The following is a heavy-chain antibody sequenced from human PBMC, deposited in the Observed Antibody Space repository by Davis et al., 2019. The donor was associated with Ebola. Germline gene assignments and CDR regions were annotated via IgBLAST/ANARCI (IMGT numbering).Heavy chain of an antibody. J-gene: IGHJ4*02. CDR1: GYSFTSYW. V-gene: IGHV5-51*01. Sequence: GESLKISCKASGYSFTSYWIVWVRQMPGKGLECMGIIFPGDSDTRYSPSFQGQVTISADKSITTAYLQWSSLKASDTAIYYCARRTNGYNPGGYFDSWGQGTLVTVSS. D-gene: IGHD5-24*01. CDR3: ARRTNGYNPGGYFDS. CDR2: IFPGDSDT.